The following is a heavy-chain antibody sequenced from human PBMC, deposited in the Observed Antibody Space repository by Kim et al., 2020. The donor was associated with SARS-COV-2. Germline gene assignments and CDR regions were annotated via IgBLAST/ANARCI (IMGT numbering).Heavy chain of an antibody. V-gene: IGHV1-8*01. Sequence: ASVKVSCKASGYTFTSYDINWVRQATGQGLEWMGWMNPNSGNTGYAQKFQGRVTMTRNTSISTAYMELSSLRSEDTAVYYCARRAHSSSWYLAEYFQHWGQGTLVTVSS. J-gene: IGHJ1*01. CDR3: ARRAHSSSWYLAEYFQH. CDR1: GYTFTSYD. D-gene: IGHD6-13*01. CDR2: MNPNSGNT.